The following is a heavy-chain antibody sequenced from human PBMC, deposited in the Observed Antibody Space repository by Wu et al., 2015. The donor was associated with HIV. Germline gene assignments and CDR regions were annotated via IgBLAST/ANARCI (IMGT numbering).Heavy chain of an antibody. CDR1: GYTFTDHY. Sequence: QVQLVQSGAEVKKPGASVKVSCKASGYTFTDHYMHWVRQVPGQGLEWMGCINPKSGDTNFAQKFQGRVTMTRDTSITTAYMELSGLRSDDTALYFCARDRNGISGVWGQGTLVTVSS. D-gene: IGHD1-1*01. CDR2: INPKSGDT. J-gene: IGHJ4*02. CDR3: ARDRNGISGV. V-gene: IGHV1-2*02.